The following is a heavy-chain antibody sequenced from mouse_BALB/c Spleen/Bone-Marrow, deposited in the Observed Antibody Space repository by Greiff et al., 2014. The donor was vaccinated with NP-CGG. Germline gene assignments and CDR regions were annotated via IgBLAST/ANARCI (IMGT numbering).Heavy chain of an antibody. Sequence: VQLQQSGAELVKPGASVKLSCKASGYTFTSYYMYWVRQRPGQGLEWIGEINPINGGTNFSEKFKSRATLTVDKSSSTAFMQLSTLTSEDSAVYYCTRGNYGYWYFDVWGAGTTVTVSS. CDR3: TRGNYGYWYFDV. J-gene: IGHJ1*01. V-gene: IGHV1S81*02. CDR2: INPINGGT. CDR1: GYTFTSYY. D-gene: IGHD1-1*01.